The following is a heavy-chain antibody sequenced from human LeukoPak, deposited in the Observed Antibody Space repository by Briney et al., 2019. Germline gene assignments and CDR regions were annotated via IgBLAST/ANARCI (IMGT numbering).Heavy chain of an antibody. Sequence: SETLSLTCTLSGGPFTSFYWSWNRQPAGKGLEWIGRFFSNGNPNYNPSSKSRAPISVDKSKNQFSLKLTSVKAADTAVYYCARYSGIYGHDYWGQARPVSVSS. CDR3: ARYSGIYGHDY. CDR1: GGPFTSFY. V-gene: IGHV4-4*07. D-gene: IGHD3-10*01. CDR2: FFSNGNP. J-gene: IGHJ4*02.